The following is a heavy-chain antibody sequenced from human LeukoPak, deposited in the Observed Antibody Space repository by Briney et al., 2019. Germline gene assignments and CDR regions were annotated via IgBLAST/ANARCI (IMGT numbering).Heavy chain of an antibody. V-gene: IGHV4-59*12. CDR1: GGSISSYY. CDR2: IYFSGST. D-gene: IGHD6-6*01. J-gene: IGHJ6*03. Sequence: SETLSLTCTVSGGSISSYYWSWIRQPPGRGLEWIGYIYFSGSTNYNPSLKGRVTMSVDTSKNQFSLKLSSVTAADTAVYYCARDGLTARLYYYYYMDVWGKGTTVTVSS. CDR3: ARDGLTARLYYYYYMDV.